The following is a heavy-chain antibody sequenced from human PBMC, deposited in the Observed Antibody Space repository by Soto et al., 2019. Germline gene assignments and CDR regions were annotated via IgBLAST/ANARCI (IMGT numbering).Heavy chain of an antibody. CDR2: SYYSGSS. J-gene: IGHJ6*03. CDR3: ARHIGYYYYMDV. Sequence: QLQLQESGPGLVKPSETLSLTCTVSGGSISSSSYYWGWIRQPPGKGLEWIGSSYYSGSSSYNPSLKSRVTISVDTSKNQFSLKLSSVTAADTAVYYCARHIGYYYYMDVWGKGTTVTVSS. V-gene: IGHV4-39*01. CDR1: GGSISSSSYY.